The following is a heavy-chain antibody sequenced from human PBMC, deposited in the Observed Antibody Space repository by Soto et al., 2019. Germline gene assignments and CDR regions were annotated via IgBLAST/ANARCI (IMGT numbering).Heavy chain of an antibody. V-gene: IGHV3-30*03. CDR1: GFTFSSYG. D-gene: IGHD5-18*01. CDR3: AREGIQLWYNWFDP. Sequence: PGGSLRLSCAASGFTFSSYGMHWVRQAPGKGLEWVAVISYDGSNKYYADSVKCRFTISRDNSKNTLYLQMNSLRAEDTAVYYCAREGIQLWYNWFDPWGQRTLVTVS. CDR2: ISYDGSNK. J-gene: IGHJ5*02.